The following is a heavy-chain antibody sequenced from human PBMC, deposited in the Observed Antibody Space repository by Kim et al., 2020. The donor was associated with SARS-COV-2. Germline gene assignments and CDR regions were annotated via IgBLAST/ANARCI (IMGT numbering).Heavy chain of an antibody. CDR1: GGSISSSSYY. CDR3: ASPSRPAIIFDY. J-gene: IGHJ4*02. V-gene: IGHV4-39*01. Sequence: SETLSLTCTVSGGSISSSSYYWGWIRQPPGKGLEWIGSIYYSGSTYYNPSLKSRVTISVDTSKNQFSLKLSSVTAADTAVYYCASPSRPAIIFDYWGQGTLVTVSS. D-gene: IGHD3-10*01. CDR2: IYYSGST.